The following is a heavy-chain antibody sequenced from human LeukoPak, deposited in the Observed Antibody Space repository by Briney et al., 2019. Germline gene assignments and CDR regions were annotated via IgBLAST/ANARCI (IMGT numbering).Heavy chain of an antibody. J-gene: IGHJ4*02. V-gene: IGHV1-69*13. D-gene: IGHD3-9*01. CDR3: ASNILTGYYFGYFDY. Sequence: ASVKVSCKASGGTFSSYAISWVRQAPGQGLEWMGGIIPIFGTANYAQKFQGRVTITADESTRTAYMELSSLRSEDTAVYYCASNILTGYYFGYFDYWGQGTLVTVSS. CDR1: GGTFSSYA. CDR2: IIPIFGTA.